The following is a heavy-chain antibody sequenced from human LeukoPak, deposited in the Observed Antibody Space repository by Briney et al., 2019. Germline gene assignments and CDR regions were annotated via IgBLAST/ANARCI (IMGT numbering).Heavy chain of an antibody. Sequence: GGSLRLSCAASGFTFSSYSINWVRQAPGKGLEWVSAISNNRSYKYYADSVKGRFPISRDNAKNSLYLQMNSLRPEDTAVYYCARDPLLWPRGDYYYGMDVWGKGTTVTVSS. V-gene: IGHV3-21*01. CDR3: ARDPLLWPRGDYYYGMDV. CDR2: ISNNRSYK. J-gene: IGHJ6*04. CDR1: GFTFSSYS. D-gene: IGHD3-10*01.